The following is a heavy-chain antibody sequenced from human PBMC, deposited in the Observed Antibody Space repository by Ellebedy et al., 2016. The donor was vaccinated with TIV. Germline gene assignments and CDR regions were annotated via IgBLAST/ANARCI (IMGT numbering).Heavy chain of an antibody. CDR2: IIPIFRTT. Sequence: AASVKVSCKTSGGIFSNYAITWVRQAPGQGLEWMGGIIPIFRTTYYGQKFQGRVTITADKSTSTAYMELNNLRSDDTAVFYCARGRLTAVITPEAFDAWGQGTMVTVS. CDR1: GGIFSNYA. V-gene: IGHV1-69*06. J-gene: IGHJ3*01. CDR3: ARGRLTAVITPEAFDA. D-gene: IGHD4-23*01.